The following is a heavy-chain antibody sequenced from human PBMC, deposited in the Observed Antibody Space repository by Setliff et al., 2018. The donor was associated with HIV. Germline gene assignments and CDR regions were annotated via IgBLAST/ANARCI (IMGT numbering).Heavy chain of an antibody. D-gene: IGHD3-16*01. CDR3: ARFYGSYDVGGFDI. J-gene: IGHJ3*02. CDR2: MNPDGSNT. CDR1: GYSFITYW. Sequence: ESLKICCKGSGYSFITYWIGWVRQRPGKGLEWMGIMNPDGSNTRYSPSFQGQVTISVDESISTAYLQWSSLKASDTAFYYCARFYGSYDVGGFDIWGQGTKVTVSS. V-gene: IGHV5-51*01.